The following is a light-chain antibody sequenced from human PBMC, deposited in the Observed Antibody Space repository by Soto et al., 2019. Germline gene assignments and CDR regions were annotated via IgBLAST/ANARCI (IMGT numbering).Light chain of an antibody. CDR1: SGHSSYA. J-gene: IGLJ1*01. V-gene: IGLV4-69*01. CDR2: LNSDGSH. CDR3: QTWGTGIHYV. Sequence: QLVLTQSPSASASLGASVKLTCTLSSGHSSYAIAWHQQQPEKGPRYLMKLNSDGSHSKGDGLPDRFSGSSSGAARYLTISRLQSEDEADYYCQTWGTGIHYVFGTGTKVTVL.